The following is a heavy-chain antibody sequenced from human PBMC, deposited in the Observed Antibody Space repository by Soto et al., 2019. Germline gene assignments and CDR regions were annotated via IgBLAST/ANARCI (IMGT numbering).Heavy chain of an antibody. CDR3: AREGSYSAYNFAHGIQLWSFDF. CDR2: IFSSGST. Sequence: LSLTCTVSGGSINTFYWSWVRQPAGKGLEWIGRIFSSGSTSFNPSLESRVAMSVDTSKNHLSLNLSSVTAADMAVYYCAREGSYSAYNFAHGIQLWSFDFWGQGALVTVSS. D-gene: IGHD5-12*01. J-gene: IGHJ4*02. V-gene: IGHV4-4*07. CDR1: GGSINTFY.